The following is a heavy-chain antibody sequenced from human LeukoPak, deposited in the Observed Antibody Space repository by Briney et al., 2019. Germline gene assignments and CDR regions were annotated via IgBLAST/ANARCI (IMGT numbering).Heavy chain of an antibody. Sequence: PGGSLRLSCAAYGFTFSIYEMDWVRQAPGKGLEWVANIKQDVSEKYYVDSVKGRFTISRDNAKNSLYLQMNSLRAEDTAVYYCARVQRKYQLPRLNDYDYMDVWGKGTTVTISS. J-gene: IGHJ6*03. CDR2: IKQDVSEK. CDR3: ARVQRKYQLPRLNDYDYMDV. V-gene: IGHV3-7*01. CDR1: GFTFSIYE. D-gene: IGHD2-2*01.